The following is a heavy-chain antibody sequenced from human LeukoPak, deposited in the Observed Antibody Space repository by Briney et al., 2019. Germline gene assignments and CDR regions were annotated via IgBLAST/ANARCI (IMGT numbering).Heavy chain of an antibody. CDR3: ARGGGVAAAGTYYYYMDV. Sequence: SETLSLTCTVSGYSISSGYYWSWIRQPPGQGLEWIGYIYYSGSTNYNPSLKSRVTISVDTSKNQFSLKLSSVTAADTAVYYCARGGGVAAAGTYYYYMDVWGKGTTVTVSS. J-gene: IGHJ6*03. D-gene: IGHD6-13*01. CDR2: IYYSGST. CDR1: GYSISSGYY. V-gene: IGHV4-61*01.